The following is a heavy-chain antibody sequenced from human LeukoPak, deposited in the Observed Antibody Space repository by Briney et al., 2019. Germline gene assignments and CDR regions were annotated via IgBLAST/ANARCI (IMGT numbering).Heavy chain of an antibody. V-gene: IGHV3-23*01. Sequence: GGSLRLSCAASGFTFSSYAMSWVRQAPGNGLEWVSAISGSGGSTYYADSVKGRFTISRDNSKNTLYLQMNSLRAEDTAVYYCAKSSRSGSYYEYWGQGTLVTVSS. CDR2: ISGSGGST. CDR1: GFTFSSYA. J-gene: IGHJ4*02. CDR3: AKSSRSGSYYEY. D-gene: IGHD1-26*01.